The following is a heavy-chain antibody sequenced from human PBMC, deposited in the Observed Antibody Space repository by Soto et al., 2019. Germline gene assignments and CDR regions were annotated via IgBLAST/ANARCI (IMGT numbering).Heavy chain of an antibody. CDR2: IYHSGST. V-gene: IGHV4-30-2*01. CDR1: GFSISGGCYS. D-gene: IGHD3-10*01. J-gene: IGHJ4*02. Sequence: SDTLSLTCSFSGFSISGGCYSLSWLRQPPGKGLEWIGYIYHSGSTYYNPSLKSRVTISVDRSKNQFSLKLSSVTAADTAVYYCASSRRGSVFDYWGQGTLVTVSS. CDR3: ASSRRGSVFDY.